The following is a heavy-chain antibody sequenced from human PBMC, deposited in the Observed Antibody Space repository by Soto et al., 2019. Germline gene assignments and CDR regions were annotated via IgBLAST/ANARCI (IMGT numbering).Heavy chain of an antibody. D-gene: IGHD6-6*01. CDR3: ARQGSSSIYYYVMDV. CDR2: IYYSGIT. Sequence: SETLSLTCTVSGASISSGGYYWTWIRQHPGKGLEWIGYIYYSGITYYNPSLKSRVTISVDTSKNQFSLNLSSVTAADTAVYYCARQGSSSIYYYVMDVWGQGTTVTVSS. V-gene: IGHV4-31*03. CDR1: GASISSGGYY. J-gene: IGHJ6*02.